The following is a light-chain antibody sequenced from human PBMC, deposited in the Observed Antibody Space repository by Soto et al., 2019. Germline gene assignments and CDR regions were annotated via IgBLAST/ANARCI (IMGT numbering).Light chain of an antibody. Sequence: EIVLTHSPATLSLSPGSRATLSCRASQSVSSYLASYQQKPGQAPRLLIYDASNRATGIPARFSGSGSGTDFTLTISSLQNEDFAVYYCQQRSNWPMITFGRGTRLEIK. CDR3: QQRSNWPMIT. V-gene: IGKV3-11*01. CDR2: DAS. J-gene: IGKJ5*01. CDR1: QSVSSY.